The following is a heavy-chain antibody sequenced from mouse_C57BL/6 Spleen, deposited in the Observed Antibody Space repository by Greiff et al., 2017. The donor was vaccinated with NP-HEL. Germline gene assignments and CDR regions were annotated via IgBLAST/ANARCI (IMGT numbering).Heavy chain of an antibody. CDR3: ARWDSSGYYLDY. J-gene: IGHJ2*01. D-gene: IGHD3-2*02. V-gene: IGHV1-50*01. CDR1: GYTFTSYW. Sequence: QVQLQQPGAELVKPGASVKLSCKASGYTFTSYWMPWVKQRPGQGLEWIGEIDPSDSYTNYNQKFKGKATLTVDTSSSTAYMQLSSLTSEDSAVYYCARWDSSGYYLDYWGQGTTLTVSS. CDR2: IDPSDSYT.